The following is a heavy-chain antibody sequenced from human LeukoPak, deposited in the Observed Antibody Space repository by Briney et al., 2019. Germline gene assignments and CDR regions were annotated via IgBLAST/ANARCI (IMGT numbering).Heavy chain of an antibody. Sequence: SETLSLTCTVSGGSISGYYWNWIRQPAGKGLEWIGYMYNSGSTNYNPSLKSRVTISIDTSKNQFSLKLSSVTAADTAVYYCARVPHFGDYGWFDPWGQGTLVTVSS. CDR1: GGSISGYY. J-gene: IGHJ5*02. CDR3: ARVPHFGDYGWFDP. D-gene: IGHD4-17*01. V-gene: IGHV4-59*01. CDR2: MYNSGST.